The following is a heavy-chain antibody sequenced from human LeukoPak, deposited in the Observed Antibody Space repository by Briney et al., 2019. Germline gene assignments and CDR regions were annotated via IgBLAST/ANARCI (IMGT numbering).Heavy chain of an antibody. CDR1: GFTFSSYS. V-gene: IGHV3-21*01. Sequence: AGGSLRLSCAASGFTFSSYSMNWVRQAPGKGLEWVSSISSSSSYIYYADSVKGRFTISRDNAKNSLYLQMNSLRAEDTAVYYRARALRVSGAFDIWGQGTMVTVSS. J-gene: IGHJ3*02. CDR2: ISSSSSYI. CDR3: ARALRVSGAFDI.